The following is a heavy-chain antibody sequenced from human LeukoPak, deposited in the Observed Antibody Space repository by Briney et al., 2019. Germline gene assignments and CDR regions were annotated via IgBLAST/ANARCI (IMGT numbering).Heavy chain of an antibody. Sequence: GGSLILSCAASGFTFSSYWMHWVRQAPGKGLVWVSRINSDGSSTSYADSVKGRFTISRDNAKNTLYLQMNSLRAEDTAVYYCAREAGIAVAGYFDYWGQGTLVTVSS. V-gene: IGHV3-74*01. CDR3: AREAGIAVAGYFDY. J-gene: IGHJ4*02. CDR2: INSDGSST. CDR1: GFTFSSYW. D-gene: IGHD6-19*01.